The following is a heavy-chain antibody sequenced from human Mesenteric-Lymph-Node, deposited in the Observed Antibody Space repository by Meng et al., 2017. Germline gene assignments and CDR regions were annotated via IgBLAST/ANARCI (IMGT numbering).Heavy chain of an antibody. D-gene: IGHD4-17*01. CDR1: GGSFSGYY. Sequence: QVQLQQWGAGLFTPSETLSLTCAVYGGSFSGYYWSWIRQPPGKGLEWIGEINHSGSTNYNPSLKSRVTISVDTSKNQFSLKLSSVTAADTAVYYCARGFVKYTVTRVGNWFDPWGQGTLVTVSS. CDR3: ARGFVKYTVTRVGNWFDP. V-gene: IGHV4-34*01. J-gene: IGHJ5*02. CDR2: INHSGST.